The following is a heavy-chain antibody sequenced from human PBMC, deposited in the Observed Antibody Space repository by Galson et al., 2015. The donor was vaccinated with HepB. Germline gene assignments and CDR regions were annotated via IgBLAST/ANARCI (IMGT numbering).Heavy chain of an antibody. V-gene: IGHV1-69*13. CDR3: ARCISSSWRNNYYYYGMDV. CDR2: IIPIFGTA. CDR1: GGTFSSYA. D-gene: IGHD6-13*01. Sequence: SVKVSCKASGGTFSSYAISWVRQAPGQGLEWMGGIIPIFGTANYAQKFQGRVTITADESTSTAYMELSSLRSEDTAVYYCARCISSSWRNNYYYYGMDVWGQGTTVTVSS. J-gene: IGHJ6*02.